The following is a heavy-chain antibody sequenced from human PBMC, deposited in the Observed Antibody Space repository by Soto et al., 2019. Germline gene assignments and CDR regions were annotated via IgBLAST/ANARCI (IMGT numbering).Heavy chain of an antibody. CDR2: IKQDGSEK. CDR3: AGAPGWLIEN. V-gene: IGHV3-7*04. D-gene: IGHD5-12*01. Sequence: VQLVESGGDLVQPGGSLRLSCAASGFTFSTYWMFWVRQAPGKGLEWVATIKQDGSEKLYVDSVKGRFTISRDNAKNSLHLQMNSLRVEDTAVYFCAGAPGWLIENWGQGSLVTVSS. CDR1: GFTFSTYW. J-gene: IGHJ4*02.